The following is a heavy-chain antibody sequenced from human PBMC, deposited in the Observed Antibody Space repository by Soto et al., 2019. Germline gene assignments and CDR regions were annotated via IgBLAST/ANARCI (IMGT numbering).Heavy chain of an antibody. CDR2: ISGSGGST. Sequence: GVSLRLSCAASGFTFSGYAMSWVHRAPGKGLEWVSAISGSGGSTWYADSAKGRLTIPRDNGKYTVYLQMNSLTAEATAIYDCGKGAYGSGSYECWAQAALVTDSS. D-gene: IGHD3-10*01. CDR3: GKGAYGSGSYEC. J-gene: IGHJ4*02. CDR1: GFTFSGYA. V-gene: IGHV3-23*01.